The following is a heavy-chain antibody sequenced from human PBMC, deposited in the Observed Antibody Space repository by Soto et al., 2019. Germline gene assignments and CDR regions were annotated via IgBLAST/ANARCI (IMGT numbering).Heavy chain of an antibody. D-gene: IGHD3-16*01. Sequence: SETLSLTCTVSGDSISTDYWSWIRQSPGKGLEWIGFIYYGGSTNYNPSLKSRVTISVDTPKNQLSLKLSSVTAADTAVYYCARDAGETLRYAHAMDVWGQGTTVTVSS. CDR3: ARDAGETLRYAHAMDV. J-gene: IGHJ6*02. CDR1: GDSISTDY. CDR2: IYYGGST. V-gene: IGHV4-4*08.